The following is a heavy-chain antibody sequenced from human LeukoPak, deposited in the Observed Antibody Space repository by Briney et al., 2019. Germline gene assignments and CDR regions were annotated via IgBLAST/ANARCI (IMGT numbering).Heavy chain of an antibody. V-gene: IGHV4-34*01. CDR1: GGSFSGYC. J-gene: IGHJ5*02. Sequence: PSETLSLTCAVYGGSFSGYCWSWIRQPPGKGLEWIGEINHSGSTNYNPSLKSRVTISVDTSKNQFSLKLSSVTAADTAVYYCARGRGYCSSTSCYTTPRNWFDPWGQGTLVTVSS. D-gene: IGHD2-2*02. CDR3: ARGRGYCSSTSCYTTPRNWFDP. CDR2: INHSGST.